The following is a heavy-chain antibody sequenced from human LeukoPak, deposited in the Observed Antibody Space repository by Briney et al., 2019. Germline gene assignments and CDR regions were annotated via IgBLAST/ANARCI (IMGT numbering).Heavy chain of an antibody. J-gene: IGHJ4*02. Sequence: GEINHSGSTNYNPSLKSRVTISVDTSKNQFSLKLSSVTAADTAVYYCATYYDILTAYTFDYWGQGTLVTVSS. CDR2: INHSGST. CDR3: ATYYDILTAYTFDY. D-gene: IGHD3-9*01. V-gene: IGHV4-34*01.